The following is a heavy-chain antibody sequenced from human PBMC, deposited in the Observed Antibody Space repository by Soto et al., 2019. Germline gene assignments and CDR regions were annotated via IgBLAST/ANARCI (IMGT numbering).Heavy chain of an antibody. CDR3: AGGGGVGVAGSAAFDM. D-gene: IGHD3-3*01. Sequence: QLHLVQSGAVVKKPGASVTVSCSASGYPVTAYYMHWVRQAPGRGLEWMGGINPATGAAKYTQTFQGRATMTRDTSTSTVFMELSGLKSEETAVFYWAGGGGVGVAGSAAFDMWGQGTLVTVSS. V-gene: IGHV1-2*02. CDR2: INPATGAA. CDR1: GYPVTAYY. J-gene: IGHJ3*02.